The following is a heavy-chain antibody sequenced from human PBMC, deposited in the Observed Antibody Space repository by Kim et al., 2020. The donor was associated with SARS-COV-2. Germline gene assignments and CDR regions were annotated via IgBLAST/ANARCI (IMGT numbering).Heavy chain of an antibody. Sequence: GGSLRLSCAASGFTFSSYGMHWVRQAPGKGLEWVAVIWYDGSNKYYADSVKGRFTISRDNSKNTLYLQMNSLRAEDTAVYYCARDLYDFWSGYLYYFDYWGQGPLVTVSS. V-gene: IGHV3-33*01. CDR3: ARDLYDFWSGYLYYFDY. D-gene: IGHD3-3*01. CDR2: IWYDGSNK. CDR1: GFTFSSYG. J-gene: IGHJ4*02.